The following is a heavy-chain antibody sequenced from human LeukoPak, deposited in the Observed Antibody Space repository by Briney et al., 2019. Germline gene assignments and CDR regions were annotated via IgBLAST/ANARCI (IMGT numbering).Heavy chain of an antibody. CDR3: ARAYCSGGSCYFSNGMDV. D-gene: IGHD2-15*01. CDR2: ISSSGSTI. J-gene: IGHJ6*02. V-gene: IGHV3-11*01. CDR1: GFTFSDYY. Sequence: PGGSLRLSCAASGFTFSDYYMGWIRQAPGKGLEWVSYISSSGSTIYYADSVKGRFTISRDNAKNSLYLQMNSLRAEDTAVYYCARAYCSGGSCYFSNGMDVWGQGTTVTVSS.